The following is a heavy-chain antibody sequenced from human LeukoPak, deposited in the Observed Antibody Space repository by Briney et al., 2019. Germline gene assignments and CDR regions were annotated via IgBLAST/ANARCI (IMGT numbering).Heavy chain of an antibody. Sequence: GASVKVSCKASGYTFIGYYMHWVRQAPGQGLEWMGWITPNSGGTNYAQKFQGWVTMTRDTSISAAYMELSRLRSDDTAVYYCARGAQYSSSWYQYFQHWGQGTLVTVSS. V-gene: IGHV1-2*04. CDR2: ITPNSGGT. CDR1: GYTFIGYY. CDR3: ARGAQYSSSWYQYFQH. D-gene: IGHD6-13*01. J-gene: IGHJ1*01.